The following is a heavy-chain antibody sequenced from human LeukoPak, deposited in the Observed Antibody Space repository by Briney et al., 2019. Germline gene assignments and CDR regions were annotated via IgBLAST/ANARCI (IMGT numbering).Heavy chain of an antibody. V-gene: IGHV3-23*01. CDR1: GFTFSSYA. CDR2: ISGSGGST. Sequence: PGGSLRLSCAASGFTFSSYAMSWVRQAPGKGLEWVSAISGSGGSTYYADSVKGRFTISRDNSKNTLYLQMNSLRAEDTAVYYCAKYYYGSGSPWIDAFDIWGQGIMVTVSS. CDR3: AKYYYGSGSPWIDAFDI. D-gene: IGHD3-10*01. J-gene: IGHJ3*02.